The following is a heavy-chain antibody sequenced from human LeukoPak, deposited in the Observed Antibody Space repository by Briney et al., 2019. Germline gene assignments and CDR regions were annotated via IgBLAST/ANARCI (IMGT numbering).Heavy chain of an antibody. CDR1: GFTFSSYG. CDR3: AKDPIRGVRPYYFSS. V-gene: IGHV3-30*02. J-gene: IGHJ4*02. D-gene: IGHD3-10*01. Sequence: GGSLRLSCAASGFTFSSYGMQWVRQAPGKGLEWVAFIHYDGSNKYYANSVKGRFTISRDNSKNTLYLHTNSLRAEDTAVYYCAKDPIRGVRPYYFSSWGQGTLVTVSS. CDR2: IHYDGSNK.